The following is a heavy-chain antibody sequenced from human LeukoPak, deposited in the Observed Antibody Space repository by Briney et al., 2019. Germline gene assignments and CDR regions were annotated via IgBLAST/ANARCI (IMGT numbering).Heavy chain of an antibody. CDR2: IWYDGSNK. V-gene: IGHV3-33*01. CDR1: GFTFSSYG. Sequence: GRSLRLSCAASGFTFSSYGMHWVRQAPGKGLEWVAVIWYDGSNKYYADSVKGRFTISRDNSKNTLYLQMSSLRAEDTAVYYCARDSSDYGDYGYYFDYWGQGTLVTVSS. D-gene: IGHD4-17*01. CDR3: ARDSSDYGDYGYYFDY. J-gene: IGHJ4*02.